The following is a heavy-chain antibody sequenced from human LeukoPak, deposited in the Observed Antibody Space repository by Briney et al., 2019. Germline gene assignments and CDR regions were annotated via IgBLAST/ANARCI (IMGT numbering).Heavy chain of an antibody. CDR1: GGSISSSSYY. Sequence: PSETLSLTCTVSGGSISSSSYYWGWIRQPPGKGLEWIGSIYYSGSTYYNPSLKSRVTISVDTSKNQFSLKLRSLTAADTAVYFCAGDLTAVTKGFDIWGQGTMVTVSS. V-gene: IGHV4-39*07. CDR3: AGDLTAVTKGFDI. D-gene: IGHD4-17*01. J-gene: IGHJ3*02. CDR2: IYYSGST.